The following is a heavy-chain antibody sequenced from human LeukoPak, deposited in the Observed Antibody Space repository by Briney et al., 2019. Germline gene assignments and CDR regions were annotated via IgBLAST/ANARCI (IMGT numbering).Heavy chain of an antibody. CDR3: ARVRSVGYGGNSGALSAFDI. Sequence: SVKVSCKASGGTFSSYAFSWVRQPPGQGLEWMGGIIPIFGTANYAQKFQGRVTITTDESTSTAYMELSSLRSEDTAVYYCARVRSVGYGGNSGALSAFDIWGQGTMVTVSS. CDR1: GGTFSSYA. V-gene: IGHV1-69*05. D-gene: IGHD4-23*01. J-gene: IGHJ3*02. CDR2: IIPIFGTA.